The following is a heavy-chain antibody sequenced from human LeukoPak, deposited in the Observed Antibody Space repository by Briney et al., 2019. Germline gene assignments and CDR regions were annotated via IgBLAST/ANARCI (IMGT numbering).Heavy chain of an antibody. V-gene: IGHV3-53*01. Sequence: GGSLRLSCAACGFTFSSYGMHWVRQAAGKGLEWVSVIYSGGSTFYADSVKGRFTISRDNSKNTLYLQMNSLRAEDTAVYYCARVSGGVTGVLDAFDIWGQGTMVTVSS. CDR2: IYSGGST. D-gene: IGHD3-16*01. CDR1: GFTFSSYG. J-gene: IGHJ3*02. CDR3: ARVSGGVTGVLDAFDI.